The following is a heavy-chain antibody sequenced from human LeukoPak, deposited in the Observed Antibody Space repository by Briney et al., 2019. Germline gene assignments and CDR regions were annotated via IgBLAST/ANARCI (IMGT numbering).Heavy chain of an antibody. Sequence: ASVKVSRKASGYTYTSHGIVWVRQAPGQGLEWMGWISAYNANTNYAQRFQGRLTLTTDPSASVAYMELTSLRSDDTAVYFCARTNMVFGVDIEQNWFDPWGQGSRVTVSS. J-gene: IGHJ5*02. D-gene: IGHD3-3*01. CDR1: GYTYTSHG. V-gene: IGHV1-18*01. CDR2: ISAYNANT. CDR3: ARTNMVFGVDIEQNWFDP.